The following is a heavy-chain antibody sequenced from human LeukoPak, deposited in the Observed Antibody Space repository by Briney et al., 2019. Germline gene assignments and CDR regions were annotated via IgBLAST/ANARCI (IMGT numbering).Heavy chain of an antibody. J-gene: IGHJ4*02. CDR1: GFTFSSYE. CDR2: ISSSGSTI. D-gene: IGHD2-8*01. CDR3: ARGNYCANGVCFGLDY. Sequence: GGSLRLSCAASGFTFSSYEMNWVRQAPGKGLEWVSYISSSGSTIYYADSVKGRFTISRDNAKNSLYLQMNSLRAEDTAVYYCARGNYCANGVCFGLDYWGQGTLVTVSS. V-gene: IGHV3-48*03.